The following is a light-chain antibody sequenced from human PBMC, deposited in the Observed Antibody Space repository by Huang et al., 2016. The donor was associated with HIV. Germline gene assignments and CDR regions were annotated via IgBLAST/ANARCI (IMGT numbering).Light chain of an antibody. CDR2: ETF. V-gene: IGKV3-15*01. CDR1: QGIGNS. J-gene: IGKJ2*01. Sequence: ERVLTQSPGTLSVSPGETATLSCRTSQGIGNSLAWYQLKPGQAPRRLIYETFIMASDIPARFSGGGSEIDFTLTISGLQSEDSAVYYCQQYHEWPRTFGQGTKVEIK. CDR3: QQYHEWPRT.